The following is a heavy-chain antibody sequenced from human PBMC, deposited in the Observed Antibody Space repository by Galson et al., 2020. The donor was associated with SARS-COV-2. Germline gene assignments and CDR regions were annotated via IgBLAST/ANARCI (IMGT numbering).Heavy chain of an antibody. CDR3: ARLWVGTVAGDY. V-gene: IGHV4-39*01. CDR1: GDSISTTSYF. D-gene: IGHD6-19*01. J-gene: IGHJ4*02. CDR2: IFNSEST. Sequence: ETSETLSLTCTVSGDSISTTSYFWGWIRQPPGKGLEWIGGIFNSESTYYNPSLKSRITTSADTFKNQFSLKLTFVTAADTAVYYCARLWVGTVAGDYWGQGALVTVSS.